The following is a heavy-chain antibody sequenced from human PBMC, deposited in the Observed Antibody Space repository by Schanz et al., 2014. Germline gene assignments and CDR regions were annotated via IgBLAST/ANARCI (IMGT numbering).Heavy chain of an antibody. V-gene: IGHV3-23*01. Sequence: VQLLESGGGLVQPGGSLRLSCAASGFTFSSYAMNWVRQAPGKGLEWVSLISGRGDSTHYADSVKGRFTISRDNAKNSLYLQMNSLTADDTAVYYCARDKGGYYPFDYWGRGTLVTVSS. CDR3: ARDKGGYYPFDY. CDR2: ISGRGDST. D-gene: IGHD3-3*01. J-gene: IGHJ4*02. CDR1: GFTFSSYA.